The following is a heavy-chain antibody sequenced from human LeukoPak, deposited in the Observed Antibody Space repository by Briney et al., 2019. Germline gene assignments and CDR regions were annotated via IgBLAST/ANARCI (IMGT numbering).Heavy chain of an antibody. D-gene: IGHD2-21*02. V-gene: IGHV1-2*02. Sequence: ASVKVSCKASGYRFISHYIHWVRQAPGQGPEWLGWMHAGNGNTRYPEKFEGRVTMTRDTSSNTAYMDLTSLRSDDTAVYYCAREGSYCVGGDCYSFDFWGQGTLVTISS. CDR1: GYRFISHY. J-gene: IGHJ4*02. CDR3: AREGSYCVGGDCYSFDF. CDR2: MHAGNGNT.